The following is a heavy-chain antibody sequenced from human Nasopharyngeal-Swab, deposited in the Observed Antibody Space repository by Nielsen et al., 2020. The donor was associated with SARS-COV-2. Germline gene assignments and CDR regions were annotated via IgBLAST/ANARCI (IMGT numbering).Heavy chain of an antibody. CDR1: GDSVSSNSDD. CDR2: TYYRSKWYT. D-gene: IGHD6-13*01. V-gene: IGHV6-1*01. CDR3: ARDSSSWQRVDLDY. J-gene: IGHJ4*02. Sequence: SQTLSLTCAISGDSVSSNSDDWKWIRQSPSRGLEWLGRTYYRSKWYTDYAVSVKSRITINPDTSKNQFSLQLNSVTPEDTAVYYCARDSSSWQRVDLDYWGQGTLVTVSS.